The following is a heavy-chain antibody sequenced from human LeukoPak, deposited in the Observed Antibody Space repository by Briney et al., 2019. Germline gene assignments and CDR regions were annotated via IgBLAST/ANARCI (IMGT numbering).Heavy chain of an antibody. J-gene: IGHJ2*01. CDR2: IKQDGSEK. V-gene: IGHV3-7*01. CDR1: GFTFSSCW. CDR3: AREGDIVVVVAAPMDWYFDL. Sequence: GGSLRLSCAASGFTFSSCWMSWVRQAPGKGLEWVANIKQDGSEKFYVDSVKGRFTISRDNAKNSLYLQMNSLRAEDTAVYYCAREGDIVVVVAAPMDWYFDLWGRGTLVTVSS. D-gene: IGHD2-15*01.